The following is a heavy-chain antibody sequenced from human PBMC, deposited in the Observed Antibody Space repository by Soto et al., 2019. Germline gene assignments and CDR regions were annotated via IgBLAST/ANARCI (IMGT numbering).Heavy chain of an antibody. J-gene: IGHJ3*02. V-gene: IGHV4-59*08. Sequence: SETLSLTCTFSGGSISSYYWSWIRQHKGKGLEWIGYIYYSGSTNYNPSLKSRVTISVDTTNNQCSLKLSAVTAAKTAVFYCASPEGGGASGGAFDIWCQGTMVTVSS. CDR2: IYYSGST. CDR3: ASPEGGGASGGAFDI. CDR1: GGSISSYY. D-gene: IGHD1-26*01.